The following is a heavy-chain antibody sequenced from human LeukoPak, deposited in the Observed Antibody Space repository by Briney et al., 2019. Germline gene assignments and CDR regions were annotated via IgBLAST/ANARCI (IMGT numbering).Heavy chain of an antibody. V-gene: IGHV3-7*01. CDR2: INQDGSKK. CDR3: EGAWS. Sequence: GGSLRLSCVGSGFTFSSYWMTWVRQAPGKGLEWVANINQDGSKKNYVDSVKGRFTISRDNAKNSLYLQMNSLRAEDTAVYYCEGAWSWGQGTLVTVSS. J-gene: IGHJ5*02. D-gene: IGHD6-19*01. CDR1: GFTFSSYW.